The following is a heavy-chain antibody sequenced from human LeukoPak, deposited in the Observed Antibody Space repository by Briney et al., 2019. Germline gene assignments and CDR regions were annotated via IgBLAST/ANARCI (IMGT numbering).Heavy chain of an antibody. CDR1: GFTFSIYA. J-gene: IGHJ6*03. CDR2: ISKSSTSI. V-gene: IGHV3-48*04. Sequence: GGSLRLSCAASGFTFSIYAMSWVRQAPGKGLEWLSYISKSSTSIYYADSMKGRLTISRDNAKNSLFLQMNSLRVEDTAVYYCAKGGGPASHPFTDYYYMDVWGKGTTVTVSS. CDR3: AKGGGPASHPFTDYYYMDV. D-gene: IGHD2-2*01.